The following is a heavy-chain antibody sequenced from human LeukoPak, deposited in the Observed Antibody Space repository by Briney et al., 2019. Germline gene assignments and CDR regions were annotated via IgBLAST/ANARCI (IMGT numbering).Heavy chain of an antibody. CDR2: ISGSGGST. V-gene: IGHV3-23*01. J-gene: IGHJ4*02. D-gene: IGHD3-22*01. Sequence: TGGSLRLSCAASGFTFSSYAMSWVRQAPGKGLEWVSAISGSGGSTYYADSVKGRFTISRDNSKNTLYLQMNSLRAEDTAVYYCAKEGRITMIVVVIKKFDYWGQGTPVTVSS. CDR1: GFTFSSYA. CDR3: AKEGRITMIVVVIKKFDY.